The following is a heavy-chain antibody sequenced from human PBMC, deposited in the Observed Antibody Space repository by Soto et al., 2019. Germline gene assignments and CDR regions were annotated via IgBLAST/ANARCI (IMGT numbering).Heavy chain of an antibody. J-gene: IGHJ4*02. CDR3: ARGTPTDY. CDR1: GFNFSIYG. CDR2: IWYDGSNK. V-gene: IGHV3-33*01. Sequence: QPGGSLRLSCAASGFNFSIYGMHWVRQAPGKGLEWVAIIWYDGSNKYHADSVKGRFTISRDNSKNTLYLQMNSLRVEDTAVYYCARGTPTDYWGQGSLVTVSS.